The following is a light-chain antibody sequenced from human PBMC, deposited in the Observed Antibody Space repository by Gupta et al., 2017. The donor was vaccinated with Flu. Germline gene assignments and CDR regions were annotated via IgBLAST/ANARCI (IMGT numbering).Light chain of an antibody. Sequence: QSVLTQSPSASGTPGQTVIISCSGGTYTTGSNTVNWYQHLPGTAPRLLIYRDNQRPSGVPDRFSGSKSGTSVSLAISGLQSGDEADYYCATWDDSRRGWVFGGGTKLTVL. CDR1: TYTTGSNT. V-gene: IGLV1-44*01. J-gene: IGLJ3*02. CDR3: ATWDDSRRGWV. CDR2: RDN.